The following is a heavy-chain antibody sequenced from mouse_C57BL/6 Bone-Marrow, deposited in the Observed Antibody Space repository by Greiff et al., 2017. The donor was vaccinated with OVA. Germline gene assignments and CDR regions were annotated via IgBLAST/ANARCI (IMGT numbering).Heavy chain of an antibody. V-gene: IGHV1-50*01. Sequence: QVQLQQPGAELVKPGASVKLSCKASGYTFTSYWMQWVKQRPGQGLEWIGEIDPSDSYTNYNQKFKGKATLTVDTSSSPAYMQLSSLTSEDSAVYYCARSTMITTGAYYYAMDYWGQGTSVTVSS. CDR3: ARSTMITTGAYYYAMDY. CDR1: GYTFTSYW. CDR2: IDPSDSYT. D-gene: IGHD2-4*01. J-gene: IGHJ4*01.